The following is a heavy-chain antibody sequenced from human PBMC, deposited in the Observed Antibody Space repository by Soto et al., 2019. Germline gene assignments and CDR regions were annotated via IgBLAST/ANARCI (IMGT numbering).Heavy chain of an antibody. CDR3: AKEGEYSSGWDNFDY. CDR1: GFTFSSYA. J-gene: IGHJ4*02. Sequence: EVQLLESGGGLVQPGGSLRLSCAASGFTFSSYAMSWVRQAPGKGLEWVSAISGSGGSTYYADSVKGRFTISRDNSKNTRYLQRNSLRAEDTAVYYCAKEGEYSSGWDNFDYWGQGTLVTVSS. D-gene: IGHD6-19*01. V-gene: IGHV3-23*01. CDR2: ISGSGGST.